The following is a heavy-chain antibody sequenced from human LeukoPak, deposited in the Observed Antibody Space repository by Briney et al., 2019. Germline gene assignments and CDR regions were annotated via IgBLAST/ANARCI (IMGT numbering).Heavy chain of an antibody. CDR2: INTNTGNP. D-gene: IGHD3-10*01. Sequence: ASVKVSCKVSGYTLTRHAMNWVRQAPGQGLEWMGWINTNTGNPTYAQGFAGRFVFSLDTSVSTTYLQISGLKAEDTAVYYCARQAPGGAKDAFDIWSQGTMVTVSS. CDR1: GYTLTRHA. V-gene: IGHV7-4-1*02. J-gene: IGHJ3*02. CDR3: ARQAPGGAKDAFDI.